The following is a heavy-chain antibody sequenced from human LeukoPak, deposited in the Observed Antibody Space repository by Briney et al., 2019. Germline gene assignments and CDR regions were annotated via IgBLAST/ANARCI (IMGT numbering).Heavy chain of an antibody. CDR1: GYTFTGYY. J-gene: IGHJ4*02. CDR2: IHPDSGGS. D-gene: IGHD2-15*01. CDR3: ARPPRGYCSGGSCFDY. V-gene: IGHV1-2*02. Sequence: VASVKVSCKASGYTFTGYYIHWVRQSPGQGLEWMGWIHPDSGGSNCAQKFQGRVTLTRDTPINTAYMELSSLRSDDTAMYHCARPPRGYCSGGSCFDYWGQGTPVTVSS.